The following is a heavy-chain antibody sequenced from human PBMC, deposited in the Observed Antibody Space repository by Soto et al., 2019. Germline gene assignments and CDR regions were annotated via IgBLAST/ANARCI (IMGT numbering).Heavy chain of an antibody. D-gene: IGHD1-26*01. CDR3: ARPSSVGARSGVFDI. J-gene: IGHJ3*02. Sequence: QVQLVQSGAEVKKPGSSVKVSCKASGGTFSSYAISWVRQAPGQGLEWMGGIIPIFGTTNYAQKFQGRVTITADESTSTAYMELSSMRSEDTAVYSCARPSSVGARSGVFDIWGQGTMVTVSS. CDR1: GGTFSSYA. CDR2: IIPIFGTT. V-gene: IGHV1-69*01.